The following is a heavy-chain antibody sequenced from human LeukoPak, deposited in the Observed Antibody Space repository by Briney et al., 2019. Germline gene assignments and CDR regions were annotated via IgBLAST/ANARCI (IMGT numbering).Heavy chain of an antibody. CDR2: INHSGST. CDR3: ARGLSELDIVVVPAATYFDY. D-gene: IGHD2-2*03. CDR1: GGSFSGYY. V-gene: IGHV4-34*01. J-gene: IGHJ4*02. Sequence: SETLSLTCAVYGGSFSGYYWSWIRQPPGKGLEWIGEINHSGSTNYNPSLKSRVTISVATSKNQFSLKLSSVTAADTAVYYCARGLSELDIVVVPAATYFDYWGQGTLVTVSS.